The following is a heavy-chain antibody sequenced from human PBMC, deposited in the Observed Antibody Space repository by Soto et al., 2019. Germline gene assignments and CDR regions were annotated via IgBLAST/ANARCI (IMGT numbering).Heavy chain of an antibody. CDR2: IIPVFGPP. D-gene: IGHD1-26*01. J-gene: IGHJ5*02. Sequence: QVQLEQYGTDVTKTGSSVKVSCWASGGTISIYAIHWGRLAPGQGLEWMVQIIPVFGPPKSARKFQARITITAEYLELRDVIFDATAVYFWARFLELGVFDAWGQGPLVTVSS. V-gene: IGHV1-69*01. CDR3: ARFLELGVFDA. CDR1: GGTISIYA.